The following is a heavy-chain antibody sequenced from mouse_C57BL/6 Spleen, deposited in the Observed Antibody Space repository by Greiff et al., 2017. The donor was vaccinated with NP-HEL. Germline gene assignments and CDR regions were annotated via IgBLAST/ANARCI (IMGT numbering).Heavy chain of an antibody. D-gene: IGHD1-1*01. CDR3: TLITTVVDAY. J-gene: IGHJ3*01. CDR1: GFNIKDDY. CDR2: IDPENGDT. Sequence: VQLKESGAELVRPGASVKLSCTASGFNIKDDYMHWVKQRPEQGLEWIGWIDPENGDTEYASKFQGKATITADTSSNTAYLQLSSLTSEDTAVYYCTLITTVVDAYWGQGTLVTVSA. V-gene: IGHV14-4*01.